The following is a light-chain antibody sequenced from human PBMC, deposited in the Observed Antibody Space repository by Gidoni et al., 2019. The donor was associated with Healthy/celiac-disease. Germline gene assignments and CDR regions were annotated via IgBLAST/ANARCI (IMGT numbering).Light chain of an antibody. CDR1: QSISSY. J-gene: IGKJ2*01. Sequence: DIQMTQSPSSLSASVGDRVIISCRASQSISSYLNWYQQKPGKAPKLLIYAAYSLQSGVPSRYSGSGSGTDFTLTISSLQPEDFATYYCQQSYSTPPYTFGQGTKLEIK. CDR2: AAY. V-gene: IGKV1-39*01. CDR3: QQSYSTPPYT.